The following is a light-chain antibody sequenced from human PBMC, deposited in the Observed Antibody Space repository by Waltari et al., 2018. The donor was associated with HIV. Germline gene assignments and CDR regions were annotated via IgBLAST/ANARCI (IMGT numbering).Light chain of an antibody. CDR3: ASHAGSKDV. J-gene: IGLJ2*01. CDR2: DVS. Sequence: QSALTQPPPASGSPGQSVTISCTGTSSDLGAYNSVPWFQQHPGKAPKLMIFDVSKRPSGVPDRFSGSKSGNTASLTVSGLQAEDEADYYCASHAGSKDVFGGGTKLTVL. V-gene: IGLV2-8*01. CDR1: SSDLGAYNS.